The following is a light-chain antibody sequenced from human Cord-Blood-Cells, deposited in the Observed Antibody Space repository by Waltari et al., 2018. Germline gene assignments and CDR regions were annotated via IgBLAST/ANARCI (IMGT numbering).Light chain of an antibody. CDR2: GAS. CDR3: QQYNNWPPLT. V-gene: IGKV3-15*01. Sequence: EIVITQSPATLSVSPGERATLSCRASQSVSSNLAWYQQKPGQAHRLLIYGASTRATGIPARFSGSGSGTEFTLTISSLQSEDFAVYYCQQYNNWPPLTFGGGTKVEIK. CDR1: QSVSSN. J-gene: IGKJ4*01.